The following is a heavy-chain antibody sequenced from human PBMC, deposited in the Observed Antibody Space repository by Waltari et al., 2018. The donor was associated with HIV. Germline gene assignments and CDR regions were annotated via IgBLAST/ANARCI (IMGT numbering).Heavy chain of an antibody. D-gene: IGHD1-26*01. Sequence: EVQLVESGGGLVKPGGSLRLSCAASGFTFSSYSMNWVRQAPGKGLEWVSSISSRKSYIYYADSVKGRFTISRDNAKNSLYLQMNSLRAEDTAVYYCARARGAFSGSYYGEYYYGMDVWGQGTTVTVSS. V-gene: IGHV3-21*01. CDR1: GFTFSSYS. CDR2: ISSRKSYI. J-gene: IGHJ6*02. CDR3: ARARGAFSGSYYGEYYYGMDV.